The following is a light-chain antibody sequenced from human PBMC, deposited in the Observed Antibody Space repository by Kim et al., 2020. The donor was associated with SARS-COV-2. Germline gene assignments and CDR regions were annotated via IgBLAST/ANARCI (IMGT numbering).Light chain of an antibody. CDR2: SNN. Sequence: QTTTRNCAGNSPKPGNPGAAWLQQQQGHPPQLLSFSNNDRPSGLTERLSASRSGTTASLTITGLQPEDEADYCCSAWDSRLSAWVFGGGTQLTVL. J-gene: IGLJ3*02. CDR1: SPKPGNPG. V-gene: IGLV10-54*01. CDR3: SAWDSRLSAWV.